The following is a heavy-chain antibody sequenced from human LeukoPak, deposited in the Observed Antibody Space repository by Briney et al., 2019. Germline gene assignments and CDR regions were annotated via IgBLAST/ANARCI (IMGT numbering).Heavy chain of an antibody. D-gene: IGHD5-24*01. CDR1: GYSFTDYC. CDR3: ARHESNGYIVSAFDY. CDR2: IYPGDSDT. J-gene: IGHJ4*02. V-gene: IGHV5-51*01. Sequence: PGESLKISCKGSGYSFTDYCIARVRQMPGKDLEWLGIIYPGDSDTRYSPSFQGHVTISADKSISTAYLHWSSLKASDTAMYYCARHESNGYIVSAFDYWGQGTLVTVSS.